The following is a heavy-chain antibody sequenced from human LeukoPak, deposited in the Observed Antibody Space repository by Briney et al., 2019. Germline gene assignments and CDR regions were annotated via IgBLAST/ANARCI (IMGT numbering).Heavy chain of an antibody. V-gene: IGHV4-34*01. J-gene: IGHJ2*01. D-gene: IGHD4-17*01. CDR1: GGSFSGYY. Sequence: SETLSLTCAVYGGSFSGYYWSWIRQPPGKGLEWIGEINHSGSTNYNPSLKSRVTISVDTSKNQFSLKLSSVTAADTAVYYCARGDTVTTERNGRCFDLWGRGTLVTVSS. CDR2: INHSGST. CDR3: ARGDTVTTERNGRCFDL.